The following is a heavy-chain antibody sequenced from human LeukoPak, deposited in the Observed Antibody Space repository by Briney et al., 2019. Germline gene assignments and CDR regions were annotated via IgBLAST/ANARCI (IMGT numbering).Heavy chain of an antibody. CDR3: ARPPAPITADRYQFDY. CDR2: ISSSGSSI. J-gene: IGHJ4*02. V-gene: IGHV3-48*03. Sequence: PGGSLRLSCAASGFTFSSYEMNWVRQAPGKGLEWVSYISSSGSSIYYADSVKGRFTISRDNAKNSLYLQMNSLRAEDTAVYYCARPPAPITADRYQFDYWGQGTLVTDSS. D-gene: IGHD6-13*01. CDR1: GFTFSSYE.